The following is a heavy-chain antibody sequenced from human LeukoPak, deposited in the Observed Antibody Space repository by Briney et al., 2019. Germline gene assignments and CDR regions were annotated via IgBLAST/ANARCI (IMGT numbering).Heavy chain of an antibody. Sequence: SQTLSLTCAVSGGSISSGGYSWSWIRQPPGKGLEWIGYINHSGSTNYNPSLKSRGTISVDTSKNQFSLKLSSVTAADTAVYYCARKYSGSYFSDYWGQGTLVTVSS. CDR3: ARKYSGSYFSDY. V-gene: IGHV4-30-2*01. CDR2: INHSGST. J-gene: IGHJ4*02. D-gene: IGHD1-26*01. CDR1: GGSISSGGYS.